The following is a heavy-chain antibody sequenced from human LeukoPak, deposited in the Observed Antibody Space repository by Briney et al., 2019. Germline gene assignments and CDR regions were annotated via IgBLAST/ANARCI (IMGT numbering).Heavy chain of an antibody. V-gene: IGHV1-8*03. J-gene: IGHJ1*01. CDR1: GYTFTSYD. CDR3: ATGSSWYDYFQH. Sequence: ASVKVSCKASGYTFTSYDINWVRQATGQGLEWMGWMNPNSGNTGYAQKFQGRVTITRNTSISTAYMELSSLRSEDTAVYYCATGSSWYDYFQHWGQGTLVTVSS. CDR2: MNPNSGNT. D-gene: IGHD6-13*01.